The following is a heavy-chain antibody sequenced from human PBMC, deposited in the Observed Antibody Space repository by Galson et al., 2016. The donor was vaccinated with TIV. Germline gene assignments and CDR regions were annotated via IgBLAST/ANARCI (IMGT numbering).Heavy chain of an antibody. V-gene: IGHV1-2*04. CDR3: ALVTPSIFN. CDR2: IDPDSGTT. D-gene: IGHD4-23*01. CDR1: GFTFIGYY. J-gene: IGHJ4*02. Sequence: SVKVSCKASGFTFIGYYIHCVRQAPGQGLEWMGWIDPDSGTTNYAQKFQGWVTMTRDTSVATASMELSRLTSEDTAVYYCALVTPSIFNWGQGTLVTVSS.